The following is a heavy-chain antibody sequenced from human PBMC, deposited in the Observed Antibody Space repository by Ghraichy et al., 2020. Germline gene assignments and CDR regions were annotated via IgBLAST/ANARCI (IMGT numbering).Heavy chain of an antibody. J-gene: IGHJ4*02. V-gene: IGHV4-61*01. CDR1: GDSVSSSNYY. D-gene: IGHD2-15*01. Sequence: SETLSLTCTVSGDSVSSSNYYWSWIRQPPGKGLEWIGYISYSGSTSYNPSLKSRVSISVDTSKKQFSLKLSSVTAADTAVYYCAREKGCSGGSCYSWSTWGQGTLVTVSS. CDR2: ISYSGST. CDR3: AREKGCSGGSCYSWST.